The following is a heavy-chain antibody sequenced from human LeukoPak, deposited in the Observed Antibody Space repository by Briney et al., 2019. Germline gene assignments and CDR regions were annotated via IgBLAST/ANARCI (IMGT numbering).Heavy chain of an antibody. J-gene: IGHJ4*02. V-gene: IGHV1-2*02. D-gene: IGHD6-19*01. CDR3: ATRVVAGIPYYFDH. CDR1: GYTFTGYY. CDR2: MNPNSGGS. Sequence: ASVKVSCKTSGYTFTGYYMHWVRQAPGQGLEWMGWMNPNSGGSNYAQRFQGRVTMTRDTSIGTAYMELSSLRSDDTAVYYCATRVVAGIPYYFDHWGQGTLVTVSS.